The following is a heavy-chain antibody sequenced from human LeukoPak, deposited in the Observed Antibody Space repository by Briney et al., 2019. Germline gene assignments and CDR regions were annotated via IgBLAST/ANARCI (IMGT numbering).Heavy chain of an antibody. V-gene: IGHV3-23*01. Sequence: PGGSLRLSCAASGFPFSNYAMTWVRQAPGKGLERASGISDSGDRTYYADSVKGRFTISRDNSKNMLYLQMNSLRVEDTALYYCAKGLGTSGYHDYWAREPWSPSPQ. D-gene: IGHD3-22*01. J-gene: IGHJ4*02. CDR2: ISDSGDRT. CDR1: GFPFSNYA. CDR3: AKGLGTSGYHDY.